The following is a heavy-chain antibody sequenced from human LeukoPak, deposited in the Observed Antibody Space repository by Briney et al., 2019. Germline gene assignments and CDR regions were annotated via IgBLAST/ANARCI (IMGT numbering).Heavy chain of an antibody. D-gene: IGHD5-24*01. Sequence: SETLSLTCTVSGGSISSYCWNWVRQPPGKGLEWIGYVSYSGSTNYNPSLKSRVTISVDTSKNQFSLKLNSVTAADTAVYYCARTGGYNSPFSFWGQGALVTVSS. J-gene: IGHJ4*02. CDR1: GGSISSYC. CDR2: VSYSGST. V-gene: IGHV4-59*01. CDR3: ARTGGYNSPFSF.